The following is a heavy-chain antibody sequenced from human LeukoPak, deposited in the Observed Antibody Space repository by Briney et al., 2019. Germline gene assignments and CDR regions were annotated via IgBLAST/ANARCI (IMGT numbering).Heavy chain of an antibody. J-gene: IGHJ4*02. CDR1: GGTFGSYA. CDR3: ATRSYYDSSGYYYS. CDR2: IIPIFGTA. Sequence: GASVKVSCKASGGTFGSYAISWVRQAPGQGLEWMGGIIPIFGTANYAQKFQGRVTITTDESTSTAYMELSSLRSEDTAVYYCATRSYYDSSGYYYSWGQGTLVTVSS. V-gene: IGHV1-69*05. D-gene: IGHD3-22*01.